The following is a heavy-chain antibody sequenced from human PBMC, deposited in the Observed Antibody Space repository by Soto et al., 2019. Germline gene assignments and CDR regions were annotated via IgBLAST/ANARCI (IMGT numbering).Heavy chain of an antibody. J-gene: IGHJ6*03. Sequence: SETLSLTCTVSGGSISSSSYYWGWIRQPPGKGLEWIGSIYYSGSTYYNPSLKSRVTVSVDTSKNQFSLKLSSVTAADTAVYYCATFNTANLDYYYYYMDVWGKGTTVTVSS. CDR3: ATFNTANLDYYYYYMDV. V-gene: IGHV4-39*01. CDR1: GGSISSSSYY. CDR2: IYYSGST.